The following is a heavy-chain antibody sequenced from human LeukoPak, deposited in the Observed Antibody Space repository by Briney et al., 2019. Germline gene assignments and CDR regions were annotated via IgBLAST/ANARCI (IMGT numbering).Heavy chain of an antibody. CDR1: GFTFSNYW. Sequence: GGSLKLSCAASGFTFSNYWMTWVRQAPGKGLEWVANIKHDGSEDYYLDSVKGRFTISRDNAKSSMWLQMNSLRDEDTAVYYCALGGWLQPFDYWGQGTLVTVSS. D-gene: IGHD5-24*01. CDR2: IKHDGSED. V-gene: IGHV3-7*01. J-gene: IGHJ4*02. CDR3: ALGGWLQPFDY.